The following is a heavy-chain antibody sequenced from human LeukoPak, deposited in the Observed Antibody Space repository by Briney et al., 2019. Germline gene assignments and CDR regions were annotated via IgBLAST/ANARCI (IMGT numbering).Heavy chain of an antibody. CDR3: AREIRGITMVRGATSWFDP. J-gene: IGHJ5*02. V-gene: IGHV3-53*01. Sequence: QTGGSLRLSCVASGFTFNVRWMHWVRQAPGKGLEWVSVIYSGGSTYYADSVKGRFTISRDNSKNTLYLQMNSLRAEDTAVYYCAREIRGITMVRGATSWFDPWGQGTLVTVSS. D-gene: IGHD3-10*01. CDR2: IYSGGST. CDR1: GFTFNVRW.